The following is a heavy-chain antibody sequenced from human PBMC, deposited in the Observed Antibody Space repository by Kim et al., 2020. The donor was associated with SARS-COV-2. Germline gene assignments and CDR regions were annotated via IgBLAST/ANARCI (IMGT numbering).Heavy chain of an antibody. CDR1: GYTFTGYY. CDR2: INPNSGDT. J-gene: IGHJ6*02. V-gene: IGHV1-2*02. D-gene: IGHD6-19*01. Sequence: ASVKVSCKASGYTFTGYYMHWVRQAPGQGLEWMGWINPNSGDTNYAQKFQGRVTMTRDTSISTAYMELSRLRSDDTAVYYCARVGYSSGYLNYYYYGMDVWGQGTTVTVSS. CDR3: ARVGYSSGYLNYYYYGMDV.